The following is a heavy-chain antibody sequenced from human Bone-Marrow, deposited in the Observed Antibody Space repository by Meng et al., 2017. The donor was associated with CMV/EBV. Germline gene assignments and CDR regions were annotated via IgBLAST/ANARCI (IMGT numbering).Heavy chain of an antibody. V-gene: IGHV3-74*01. CDR3: ARESSSSGWLRR. Sequence: ETLSLTCAASGFTFSSYWMHWVRQAPGKGLVWVSRINSDGSSTSYADSVKGRFTISRDNAKNTLYLQMNSLRAEDTAVYYCARESSSSGWLRRWGQGTLVTVSS. CDR2: INSDGSST. J-gene: IGHJ4*02. D-gene: IGHD6-19*01. CDR1: GFTFSSYW.